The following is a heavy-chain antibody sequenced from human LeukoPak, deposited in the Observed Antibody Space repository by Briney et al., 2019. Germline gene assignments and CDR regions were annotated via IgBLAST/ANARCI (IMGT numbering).Heavy chain of an antibody. Sequence: GGSLRLSCAPSGFIFSRYAIHWVREAPGKGLEWVAAIPYDGSKDYYSESGKGRVIISRDNSKNMVYLQTNSLRAEDTAVYYCASANSVRGQGTLVTVSS. J-gene: IGHJ4*02. CDR2: IPYDGSKD. CDR3: ASANSV. V-gene: IGHV3-30-3*01. CDR1: GFIFSRYA. D-gene: IGHD5/OR15-5a*01.